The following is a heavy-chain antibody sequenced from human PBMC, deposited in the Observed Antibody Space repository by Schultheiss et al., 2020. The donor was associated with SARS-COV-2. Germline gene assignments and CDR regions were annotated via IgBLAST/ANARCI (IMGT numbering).Heavy chain of an antibody. Sequence: GSLRLSCAASGFTFSSYAMSWVRQAPGKGLEWIGEINHSGSTNYNPSLKSRVTISVDRSKNQFSLKLSSVTAADTAVYYCARGPYGGNAPGWYFDLWGRGTLVTVSS. CDR1: GFTFSSYA. D-gene: IGHD4-23*01. CDR2: INHSGST. CDR3: ARGPYGGNAPGWYFDL. V-gene: IGHV4-34*01. J-gene: IGHJ2*01.